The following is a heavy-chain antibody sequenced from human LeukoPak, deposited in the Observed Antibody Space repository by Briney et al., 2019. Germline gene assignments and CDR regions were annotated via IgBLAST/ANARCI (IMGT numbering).Heavy chain of an antibody. Sequence: GGSLRLSCAASGFTVSSNYMSWVRQAPGKGLEWVSVIYSGGSTYCADSVKGRFTISRDNSKNTLYLQMNSLRAEDTAVYYCARAVWFGELYFDYWGQGTLVTVSS. D-gene: IGHD3-10*01. CDR2: IYSGGST. J-gene: IGHJ4*02. CDR3: ARAVWFGELYFDY. CDR1: GFTVSSNY. V-gene: IGHV3-53*01.